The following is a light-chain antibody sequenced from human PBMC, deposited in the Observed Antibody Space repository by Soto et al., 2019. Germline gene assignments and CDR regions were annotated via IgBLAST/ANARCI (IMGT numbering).Light chain of an antibody. V-gene: IGKV1-5*01. CDR3: QQYNSAWT. Sequence: DIQITQSPSTLPASVGDRVTITCRASQSISSWLAWYQQKPGKAPKLLIYDASSLESGVPSRFGGSGSRTEFTLTISSLQPDDFATYYCQQYNSAWTFGQGTKVDIK. CDR1: QSISSW. CDR2: DAS. J-gene: IGKJ1*01.